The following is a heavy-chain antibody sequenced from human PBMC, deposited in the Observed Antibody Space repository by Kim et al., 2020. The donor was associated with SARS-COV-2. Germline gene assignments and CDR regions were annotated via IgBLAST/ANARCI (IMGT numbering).Heavy chain of an antibody. CDR2: ISAYNGNT. D-gene: IGHD5-12*01. V-gene: IGHV1-18*01. Sequence: ASVKVSCKASGYTFTSYGISWVRQAPGQGLEWMGWISAYNGNTNYAQKLQGRVTMTTDTSTSTAYMELRSLRSDDTAVYYCARVLPPYCGYVLAYYYYGMDVWGLGTTVTVSS. J-gene: IGHJ6*02. CDR1: GYTFTSYG. CDR3: ARVLPPYCGYVLAYYYYGMDV.